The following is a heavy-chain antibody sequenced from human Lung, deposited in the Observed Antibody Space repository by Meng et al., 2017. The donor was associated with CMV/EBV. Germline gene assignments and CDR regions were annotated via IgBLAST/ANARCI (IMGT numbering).Heavy chain of an antibody. J-gene: IGHJ6*02. CDR2: INHSGST. V-gene: IGHV4-34*01. Sequence: SETLSLXCTVYGGSFNAYYYNWFRQAPGKGLEWIGEINHSGSTKYNPSLKSRVTISVDKSKNQFSLRLTSVTAADTAVFYCASESATYLGGRIYYHGMDVWGQGTXVTVSS. D-gene: IGHD1-26*01. CDR1: GGSFNAYY. CDR3: ASESATYLGGRIYYHGMDV.